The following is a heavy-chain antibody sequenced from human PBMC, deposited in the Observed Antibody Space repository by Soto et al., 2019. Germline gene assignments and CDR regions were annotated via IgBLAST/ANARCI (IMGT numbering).Heavy chain of an antibody. Sequence: QVQLVQSGAEVKKPGSSVKISCKASGGTFSSNTINWVRQAAGQGLEWMGGIIPLFGTANYAEKFQGRVTITADKSTNTEYMELSSLRSEDTSVYYCASKAACGGDCYALASWGQGTLVTVSS. J-gene: IGHJ5*02. CDR2: IIPLFGTA. V-gene: IGHV1-69*06. CDR1: GGTFSSNT. CDR3: ASKAACGGDCYALAS. D-gene: IGHD2-21*02.